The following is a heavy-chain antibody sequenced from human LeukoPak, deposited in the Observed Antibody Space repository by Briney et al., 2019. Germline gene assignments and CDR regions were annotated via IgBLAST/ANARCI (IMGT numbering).Heavy chain of an antibody. CDR3: ARRLAVAGTVDY. CDR2: IYYSGST. Sequence: NPSETLSLTCTVSGGSISSSRYYWGWIRQPPGKGLERIGGIYYSGSTYYNPSLKSRVTISVDTSKNQFSLKLSSVTAADTAVYYCARRLAVAGTVDYWGQGTLVTVSS. J-gene: IGHJ4*02. CDR1: GGSISSSRYY. D-gene: IGHD6-19*01. V-gene: IGHV4-39*01.